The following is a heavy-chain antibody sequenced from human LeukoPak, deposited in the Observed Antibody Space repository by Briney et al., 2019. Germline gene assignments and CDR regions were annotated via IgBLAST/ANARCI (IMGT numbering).Heavy chain of an antibody. J-gene: IGHJ4*02. V-gene: IGHV3-23*01. D-gene: IGHD2-15*01. CDR2: ISGSGFST. CDR3: AKDPRVDCSGGSCYYFDY. Sequence: PGGSLRLSCAASGFTFSSYAMSWVRQAPGKGLEWVSAISGSGFSTYYADSVKGRFTISRDNSKNTLYLQMNSLRAEDTAVYYCAKDPRVDCSGGSCYYFDYWGQGTLVTVSS. CDR1: GFTFSSYA.